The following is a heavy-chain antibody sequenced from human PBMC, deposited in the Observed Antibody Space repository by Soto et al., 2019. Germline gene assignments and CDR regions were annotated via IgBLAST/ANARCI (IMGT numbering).Heavy chain of an antibody. V-gene: IGHV1-18*01. J-gene: IGHJ4*02. CDR1: GYTFTSYG. CDR2: ISAYNGNT. D-gene: IGHD5-12*01. Sequence: QVQLVQSGAEVKKPGASVKVSCKASGYTFTSYGISWVRQAPGQGLEWMGWISAYNGNTNYAQKLQGRVTITADESTSTAYMELSSLRSEDTAVYYCARVRPRSSGYDGYYLDYWGQGTLVTVSS. CDR3: ARVRPRSSGYDGYYLDY.